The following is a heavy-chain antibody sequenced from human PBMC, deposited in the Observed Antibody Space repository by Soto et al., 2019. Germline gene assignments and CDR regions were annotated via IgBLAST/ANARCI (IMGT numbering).Heavy chain of an antibody. CDR2: ISSDGSST. V-gene: IGHV3-74*01. J-gene: IGHJ4*02. CDR1: GFTFSDYW. CDR3: VRGPYSSSLDF. Sequence: GGSLRLSCAASGFTFSDYWMHWVRQVSGKGLVWVSRISSDGSSTNYADSVKGRFTISRDNAKNTVFLQMDSLRADDTSLYYCVRGPYSSSLDFWGQGTLVTVSS. D-gene: IGHD6-6*01.